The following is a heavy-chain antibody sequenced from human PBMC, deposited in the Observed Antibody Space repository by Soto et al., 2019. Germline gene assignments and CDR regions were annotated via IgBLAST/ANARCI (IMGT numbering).Heavy chain of an antibody. CDR1: GYTFASYY. CDR2: INPSGGST. V-gene: IGHV1-46*01. D-gene: IGHD4-17*01. Sequence: ASVKVSCKASGYTFASYYMPWVRQAPLQGREWMGIINPSGGSTSYAQKFQGRVTMTRDTSTSTVYMELSSLRSEDTAVYYCARDLSGDFPHVWGQGPTVTVSS. J-gene: IGHJ6*02. CDR3: ARDLSGDFPHV.